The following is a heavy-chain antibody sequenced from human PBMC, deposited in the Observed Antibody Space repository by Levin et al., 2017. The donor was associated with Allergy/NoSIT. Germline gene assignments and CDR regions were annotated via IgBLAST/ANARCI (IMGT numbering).Heavy chain of an antibody. Sequence: GGSLRLSCAASGFTFSSYAMHWVRQAPGKGLEWVAVISYDGSNKYYADSVKGRFTISRDNSKNTLYLQMNSLRAEDTAVYYCARGIGARSAFDIWGQGTMVTVSS. J-gene: IGHJ3*02. D-gene: IGHD3-10*01. CDR1: GFTFSSYA. CDR3: ARGIGARSAFDI. CDR2: ISYDGSNK. V-gene: IGHV3-30-3*01.